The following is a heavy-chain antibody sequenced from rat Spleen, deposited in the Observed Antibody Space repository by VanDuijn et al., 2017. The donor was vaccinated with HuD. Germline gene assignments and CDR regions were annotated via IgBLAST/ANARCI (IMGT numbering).Heavy chain of an antibody. Sequence: QVQLKESGPGLVQPSQTLSLTCTVSGFSLTSNSVHWVRQPPGKGLEWMGGIWGDGSTNYNSALKYRLTISRDTSKSQVFLKMNSLQTDDTVIYFCARSYGGYTSNWFPYWGQGTLVTVSS. CDR3: ARSYGGYTSNWFPY. J-gene: IGHJ3*01. CDR2: IWGDGST. CDR1: GFSLTSNS. V-gene: IGHV2-1*01. D-gene: IGHD1-11*01.